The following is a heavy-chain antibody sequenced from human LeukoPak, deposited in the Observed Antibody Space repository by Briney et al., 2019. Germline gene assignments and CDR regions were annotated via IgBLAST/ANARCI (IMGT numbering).Heavy chain of an antibody. D-gene: IGHD6-6*01. V-gene: IGHV3-30-3*01. CDR3: ARDAREYSSSPDY. CDR2: ISYDGSNK. Sequence: GGSLRLSCAASGFTFSSYAMHWVRQAPGKGLEWVAVISYDGSNKYCADSVKGRFTISRDNSKNTLYLQMNSLRAEDTAVYYCARDAREYSSSPDYWGQGTLVTVSS. J-gene: IGHJ4*02. CDR1: GFTFSSYA.